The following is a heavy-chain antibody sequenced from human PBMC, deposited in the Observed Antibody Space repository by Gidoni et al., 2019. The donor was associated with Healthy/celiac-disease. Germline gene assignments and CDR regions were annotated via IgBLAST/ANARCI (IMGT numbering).Heavy chain of an antibody. CDR3: ARDRGLGITMVRGVLDY. D-gene: IGHD3-10*01. CDR1: GFTFSSYG. Sequence: QVQLVESGGGVVQPGRSPRLSCAASGFTFSSYGMHWVRQAPGKGLEGVAVIWYDGSNKYYADSVKGRFTISRDNSKNTLYLQMNSLRAEDTAVYYCARDRGLGITMVRGVLDYWGQGTLVTVSS. V-gene: IGHV3-33*01. J-gene: IGHJ4*02. CDR2: IWYDGSNK.